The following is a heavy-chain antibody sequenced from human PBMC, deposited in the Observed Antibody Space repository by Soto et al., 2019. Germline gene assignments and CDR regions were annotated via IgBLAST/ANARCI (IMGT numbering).Heavy chain of an antibody. Sequence: PSETLSLTCIVSGGSISGYYWSWIRQPAGTELEWIGRIYSDGTTNYNPSLKGRGTMSVDTSKKQISLKLTSVTAADTAMYYCARDRGYRSGSFGSWGQGVLVTVSS. CDR1: GGSISGYY. CDR3: ARDRGYRSGSFGS. D-gene: IGHD5-18*01. V-gene: IGHV4-4*07. CDR2: IYSDGTT. J-gene: IGHJ5*02.